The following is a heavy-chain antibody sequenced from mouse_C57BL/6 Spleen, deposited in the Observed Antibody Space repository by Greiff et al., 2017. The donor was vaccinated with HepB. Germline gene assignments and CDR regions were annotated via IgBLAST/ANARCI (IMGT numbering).Heavy chain of an antibody. J-gene: IGHJ2*01. CDR2: INPNNGGT. CDR1: GYTFTDYY. V-gene: IGHV1-26*01. Sequence: VQLQQSGPELVKPGASVKISCKASGYTFTDYYMNWVKQSNGKSLEWIGDINPNNGGTSYNQKFKGKATLTVDKSSSTAYMELRSLTSEDSAVYYCARSWLLRGYYFDYWGKGTTLTVSS. CDR3: ARSWLLRGYYFDY. D-gene: IGHD2-3*01.